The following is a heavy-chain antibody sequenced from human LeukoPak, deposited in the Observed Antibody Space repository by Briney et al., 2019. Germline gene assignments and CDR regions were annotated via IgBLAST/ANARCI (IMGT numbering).Heavy chain of an antibody. V-gene: IGHV4-59*01. CDR3: ARARRWNAVVEGWWFDP. D-gene: IGHD1-1*01. J-gene: IGHJ5*02. Sequence: SETLSLTCTVSGGSISNYYWSWIRQSPVKGLEWIGFIYYSGSTNYNPSLKSRVTISVDTSKNQFSLKLSSVTAADTAVYYCARARRWNAVVEGWWFDPWGQGTLVTVSS. CDR1: GGSISNYY. CDR2: IYYSGST.